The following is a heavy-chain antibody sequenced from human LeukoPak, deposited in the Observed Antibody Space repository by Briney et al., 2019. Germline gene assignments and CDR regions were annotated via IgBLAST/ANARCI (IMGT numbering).Heavy chain of an antibody. Sequence: GGSLRLSYTASGFTISGDAMHWVRQAPGKGLQWVADISFDGTNKNYADSVKGRFTISRDNSKNTLFLQMNSLTTDDTALFYCARETHDALDLWGPGTLVTVSS. V-gene: IGHV3-30*04. J-gene: IGHJ3*01. CDR1: GFTISGDA. CDR3: ARETHDALDL. CDR2: ISFDGTNK.